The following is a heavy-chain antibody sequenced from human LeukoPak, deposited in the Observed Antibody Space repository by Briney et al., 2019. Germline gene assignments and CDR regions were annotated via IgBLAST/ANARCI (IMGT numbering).Heavy chain of an antibody. CDR2: IYYSGST. Sequence: PSETLSLTCTVSGGSISSYYWSWIRQPPGKGLEWIGYIYYSGSTNYNPSLKSRVTISVDTSKNQFSLKLSSVTAADTAVYYCASGREYSSSWATPLDNWGQGTLVTVSS. CDR3: ASGREYSSSWATPLDN. V-gene: IGHV4-59*08. J-gene: IGHJ4*02. D-gene: IGHD6-13*01. CDR1: GGSISSYY.